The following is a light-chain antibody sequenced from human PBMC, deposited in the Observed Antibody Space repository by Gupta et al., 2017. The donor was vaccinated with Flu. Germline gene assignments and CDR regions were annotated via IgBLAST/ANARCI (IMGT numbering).Light chain of an antibody. CDR1: QSVSSN. J-gene: IGKJ3*01. Sequence: EIVMTQSPATLSVSPGERATLSCRASQSVSSNLAWYQQKPGQAPRLLIYGASTRATGIPARFSGSGSGTEFTLTISSLQSEDFAVYYCQQYNNWPPYGPTFGPGTKVDIK. CDR3: QQYNNWPPYGPT. V-gene: IGKV3-15*01. CDR2: GAS.